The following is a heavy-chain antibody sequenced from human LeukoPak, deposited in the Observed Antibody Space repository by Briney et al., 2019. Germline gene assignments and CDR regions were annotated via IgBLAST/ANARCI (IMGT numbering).Heavy chain of an antibody. CDR3: ARDSSGYHDNWFDP. J-gene: IGHJ5*02. CDR1: GFTFSSYS. D-gene: IGHD3-22*01. CDR2: ISSSSSTI. Sequence: GGSLRLSCAASGFTFSSYSMNWVRQAPGKGLEWVSYISSSSSTIYYADSVKGRFTISRDNAKDSLYLQMNSLRAEDTAVYYCARDSSGYHDNWFDPWGQGTLVTVSS. V-gene: IGHV3-48*01.